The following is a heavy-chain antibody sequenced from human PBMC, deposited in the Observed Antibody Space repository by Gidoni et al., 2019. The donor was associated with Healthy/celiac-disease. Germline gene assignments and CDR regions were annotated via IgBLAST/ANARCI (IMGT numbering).Heavy chain of an antibody. CDR2: IYYSGST. D-gene: IGHD1-26*01. Sequence: QHPGKGLEWIGYIYYSGSTYYNPSLKSRVTISVDTSKNQFSLKLSSVTAADTAVYYCAREGGAVSDGAFDIWGQGTMVTVSS. J-gene: IGHJ3*02. CDR3: AREGGAVSDGAFDI. V-gene: IGHV4-31*02.